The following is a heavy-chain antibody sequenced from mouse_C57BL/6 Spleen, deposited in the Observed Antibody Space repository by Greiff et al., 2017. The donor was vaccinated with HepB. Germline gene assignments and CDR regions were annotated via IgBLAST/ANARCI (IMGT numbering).Heavy chain of an antibody. CDR3: ARSLLLYAMDY. CDR1: GFTFTDYY. Sequence: EVMLVESGGGLVQPGGSLSLSCAASGFTFTDYYMSWVRQPPGKALEWLGFIRNKANGYTTEYSASVKGRFTISRDISQSILYLQMNALRAEDSATYYCARSLLLYAMDYWGQGTSVTVSS. CDR2: IRNKANGYTT. V-gene: IGHV7-3*01. D-gene: IGHD2-3*01. J-gene: IGHJ4*01.